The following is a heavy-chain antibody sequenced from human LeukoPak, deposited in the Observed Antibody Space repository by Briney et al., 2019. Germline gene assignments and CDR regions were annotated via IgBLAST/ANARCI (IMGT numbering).Heavy chain of an antibody. V-gene: IGHV3-11*05. J-gene: IGHJ4*02. CDR2: ISSSSSHT. Sequence: GGSLRLSCAASGFTFSDYYMSWIRQAPGKGLEWVSYISSSSSHTNYADSVKGRFTISRDNAKNSLYLQMNSLRAEDTAVYHCARDAVSLAAAGTSDYWGQGSLVTVSS. D-gene: IGHD6-13*01. CDR1: GFTFSDYY. CDR3: ARDAVSLAAAGTSDY.